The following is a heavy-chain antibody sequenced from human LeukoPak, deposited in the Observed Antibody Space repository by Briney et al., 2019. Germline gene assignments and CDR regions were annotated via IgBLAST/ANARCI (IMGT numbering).Heavy chain of an antibody. Sequence: GGSLRLSCAVSGFTFSSYSMNWVRQAPGKGLEWVSSISSISSHINYADSVKGRFTISRDNAKNSLYLQMNSLRAEDTAVYYCAREEWELLVLDYWGQGTLVTVSS. V-gene: IGHV3-21*01. CDR1: GFTFSSYS. J-gene: IGHJ4*02. D-gene: IGHD1-26*01. CDR2: ISSISSHI. CDR3: AREEWELLVLDY.